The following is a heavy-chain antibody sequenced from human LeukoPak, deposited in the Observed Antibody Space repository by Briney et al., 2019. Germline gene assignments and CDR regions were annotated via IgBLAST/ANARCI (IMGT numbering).Heavy chain of an antibody. CDR3: AKDIDGFDAFDI. CDR1: GFTFSNYW. J-gene: IGHJ3*02. V-gene: IGHV3-7*03. Sequence: PGGSLRLSCAASGFTFSNYWMSWVRQAPGKGLEWVANIKQDGNEKYYVDSVKGRFTISRDNSKNTLYLQMNSLRAEDTAVYYCAKDIDGFDAFDIWGQGTMVTVSS. CDR2: IKQDGNEK.